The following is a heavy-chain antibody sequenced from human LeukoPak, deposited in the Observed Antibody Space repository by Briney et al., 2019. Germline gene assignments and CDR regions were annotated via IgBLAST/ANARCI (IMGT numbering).Heavy chain of an antibody. CDR2: IYTSGST. Sequence: SQTLSLTCSVSGGSISSGSYYWSWIRQPAGKGLEYIGRIYTSGSTNYNPSLKSRVTISVDTSKNHFSLKLSSVTAADTAVYFDYWGQGILVTVSS. J-gene: IGHJ4*02. CDR3: Y. V-gene: IGHV4-61*02. CDR1: GGSISSGSYY.